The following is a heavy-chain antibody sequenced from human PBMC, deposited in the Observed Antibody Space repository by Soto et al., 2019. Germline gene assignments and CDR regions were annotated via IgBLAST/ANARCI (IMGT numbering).Heavy chain of an antibody. CDR1: WFSVSGSS. D-gene: IGHD5-18*01. J-gene: IGHJ4*02. CDR2: MHRGGST. V-gene: IGHV3-53*01. CDR3: ARVNTTLVDHFDC. Sequence: GSLRLSCVFSWFSVSGSSIFWVRQATGKGLEWISLMHRGGSTDNADSVKGRFTTSRDKSKNTLYLHMNGLRVEDTAVYYCARVNTTLVDHFDCWGQGTLVTVSS.